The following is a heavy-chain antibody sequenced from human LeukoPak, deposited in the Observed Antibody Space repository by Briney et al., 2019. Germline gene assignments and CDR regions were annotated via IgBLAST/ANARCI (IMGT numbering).Heavy chain of an antibody. CDR1: GYTYTVYY. CDR3: ASLSDSYGLPFDY. D-gene: IGHD5-18*01. V-gene: IGHV1-2*02. CDR2: IHPNSGGT. J-gene: IGHJ4*02. Sequence: VASVKVSCKASGYTYTVYYMHWVRQAPGQGLEWMGWIHPNSGGTHYAQKFQGGVTMTRDTSISTAYMELSRLRSDDTAVYYCASLSDSYGLPFDYWGQGTLVSVSS.